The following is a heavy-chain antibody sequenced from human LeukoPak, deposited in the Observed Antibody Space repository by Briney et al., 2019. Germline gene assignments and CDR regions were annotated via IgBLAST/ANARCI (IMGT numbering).Heavy chain of an antibody. CDR3: ARDGPYRGYSPFDY. CDR2: IYSGGST. CDR1: GFTVSSNY. J-gene: IGHJ4*02. Sequence: GGSLRLSCAASGFTVSSNYMSWVRQAPGKGLEWVSVIYSGGSTYYADSVKGRFTISRDNSKNTLYLQMNSLRAEDTAVYYCARDGPYRGYSPFDYWGQGTLVTVSS. V-gene: IGHV3-66*01. D-gene: IGHD5-12*01.